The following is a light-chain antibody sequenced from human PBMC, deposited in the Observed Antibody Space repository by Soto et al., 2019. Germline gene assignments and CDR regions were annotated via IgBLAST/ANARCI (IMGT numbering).Light chain of an antibody. CDR3: QQYDSSPKT. Sequence: EIVLTQSPGTLSLSPGERATLSCRASQSVSSSYLAWYQQKPGQAPRLIIYGASSRATGIQDRFSGSGSGTDFTLTISRLEPEDFAVYYCQQYDSSPKTFGQGTTGDI. J-gene: IGKJ1*01. CDR2: GAS. V-gene: IGKV3-20*01. CDR1: QSVSSSY.